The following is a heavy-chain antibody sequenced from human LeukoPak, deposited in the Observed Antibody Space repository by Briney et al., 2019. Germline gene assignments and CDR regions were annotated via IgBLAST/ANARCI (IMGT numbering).Heavy chain of an antibody. V-gene: IGHV3-21*01. CDR1: GFTFSSYS. Sequence: GGSLRLSCAASGFTFSSYSMNWVRQAPGKGLEWVAAISSSSSYIYYADSVKGRFTISRDNAKNSLYLQMNSLRAEDTAVYYCARDGRRYDTDAFDIWGQGTMVTVSS. CDR2: ISSSSSYI. CDR3: ARDGRRYDTDAFDI. D-gene: IGHD3-16*01. J-gene: IGHJ3*02.